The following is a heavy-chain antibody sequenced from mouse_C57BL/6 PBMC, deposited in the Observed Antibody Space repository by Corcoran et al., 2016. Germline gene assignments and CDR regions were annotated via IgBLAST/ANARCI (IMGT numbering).Heavy chain of an antibody. Sequence: QIQLVQSGPELKKPGETVKISCKASGYTFTTYGMSWVKQAPGKGLKWMGWINTYSGVPTYADDFKGRFAFSLETSASTAYLQINNLKNEDTATDFCARGDYDGPYYAMDYWGQGTSVTVSS. J-gene: IGHJ4*01. CDR2: INTYSGVP. CDR3: ARGDYDGPYYAMDY. D-gene: IGHD2-4*01. V-gene: IGHV9-3*01. CDR1: GYTFTTYG.